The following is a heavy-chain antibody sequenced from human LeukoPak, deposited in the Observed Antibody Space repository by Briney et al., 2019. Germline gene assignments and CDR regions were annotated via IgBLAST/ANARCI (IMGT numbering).Heavy chain of an antibody. CDR2: IYSGGST. D-gene: IGHD3-22*01. V-gene: IGHV3-53*01. Sequence: QTGGSLRLSCAASGFTVSSNYMSWVRQAPGKGLEWVSVIYSGGSTYYADSVKGRFTISRDNSKNTMYLQMNSLRAEDTAVYYCARSSGFYLWYFDYWGQGTLATVSS. CDR3: ARSSGFYLWYFDY. CDR1: GFTVSSNY. J-gene: IGHJ4*02.